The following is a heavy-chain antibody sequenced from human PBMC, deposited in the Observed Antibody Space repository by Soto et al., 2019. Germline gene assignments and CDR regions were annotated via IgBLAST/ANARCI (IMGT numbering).Heavy chain of an antibody. V-gene: IGHV3-23*01. CDR1: GFTFSSYA. J-gene: IGHJ4*02. CDR2: ISGSGGST. Sequence: GGSLRLSCAASGFTFSSYAMSWVRQAPGKGLEWVSAISGSGGSTYYADSVKGRFTISRDNSKNTLYLQMNSLRAEDTAVYYCAKALYSYGYWNYFDYWGQGTLVTVSS. CDR3: AKALYSYGYWNYFDY. D-gene: IGHD5-18*01.